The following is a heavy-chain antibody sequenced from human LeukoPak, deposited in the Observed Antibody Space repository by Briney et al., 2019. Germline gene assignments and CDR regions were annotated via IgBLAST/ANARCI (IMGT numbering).Heavy chain of an antibody. V-gene: IGHV1-69*05. CDR3: ARDLVTGYCSSTSCHAFDI. D-gene: IGHD2-2*01. CDR1: GGTFSSYA. CDR2: IIPIFGTA. Sequence: EASVKVSCKASGGTFSSYAISWVRQAPGQGLEWMGGIIPIFGTANYAQKFQGRVTITTDESTSTAYMELSSLRSEDTAVYYCARDLVTGYCSSTSCHAFDIWGQGTMVTVSS. J-gene: IGHJ3*02.